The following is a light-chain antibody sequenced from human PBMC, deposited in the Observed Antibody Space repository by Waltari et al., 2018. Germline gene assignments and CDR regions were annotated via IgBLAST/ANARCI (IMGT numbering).Light chain of an antibody. CDR2: EDN. V-gene: IGLV6-57*01. J-gene: IGLJ3*02. Sequence: NFMLTQPHPVSESPGKTLTISCTCTSGSIASHFVQWFQQRPGSSPTTVIYEDNQRPSGVPDRFSGSIDSSSNSASLTISGLQTEDEADYYCQSYDNKAHWVFGGGTKLTVL. CDR1: SGSIASHF. CDR3: QSYDNKAHWV.